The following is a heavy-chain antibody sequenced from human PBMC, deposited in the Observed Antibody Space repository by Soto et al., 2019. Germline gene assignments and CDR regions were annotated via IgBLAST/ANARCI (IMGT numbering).Heavy chain of an antibody. D-gene: IGHD6-19*01. CDR2: ISASGGTT. V-gene: IGHV3-23*01. J-gene: IGHJ4*02. Sequence: EVQLLESGGGLVQPGGSLRLSCAASGFTFNSYAMSWVRQAPGKGLEWFSAISASGGTTYYADSVHGRFTISRDNSKNTLDLQMNSLRGEDTAIYYCAKDRTGWHTWGFDHWGQGILVTVSS. CDR1: GFTFNSYA. CDR3: AKDRTGWHTWGFDH.